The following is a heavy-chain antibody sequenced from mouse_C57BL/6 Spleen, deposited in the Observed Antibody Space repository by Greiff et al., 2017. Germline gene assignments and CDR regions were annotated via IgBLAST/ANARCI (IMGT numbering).Heavy chain of an antibody. CDR2: IDPANGNT. Sequence: VQLQQSVAELVRPGASVKLSCTASGFNIKNTYMHWVKQRPEQGLEWIGRIDPANGNTKYAPKFQGKATLTADTSSNTAYLPLSRLTSEDTAIDYCARSEDYDGYAKDYWGQGTSVTVSS. CDR3: ARSEDYDGYAKDY. D-gene: IGHD2-4*01. V-gene: IGHV14-3*01. CDR1: GFNIKNTY. J-gene: IGHJ4*01.